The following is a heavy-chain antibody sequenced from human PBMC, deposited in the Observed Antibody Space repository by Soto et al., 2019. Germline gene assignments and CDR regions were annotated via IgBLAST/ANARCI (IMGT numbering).Heavy chain of an antibody. CDR1: GFTFNSLS. Sequence: QVQLVESGGGMVQPGTSLRLSCAASGFTFNSLSLHWVRQRPDKGLEWVAVISHDGRVTFYADFVKGRFTVSRDNSKNTIYLQVNSLRAEDPAVYYCAREPYGDSQYFDYWGQGTLVTVSS. CDR3: AREPYGDSQYFDY. CDR2: ISHDGRVT. D-gene: IGHD2-21*02. V-gene: IGHV3-30*04. J-gene: IGHJ4*02.